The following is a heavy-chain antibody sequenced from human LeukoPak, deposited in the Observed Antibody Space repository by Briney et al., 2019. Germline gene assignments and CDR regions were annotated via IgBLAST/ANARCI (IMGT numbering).Heavy chain of an antibody. CDR3: AKDLSPNWNDGLHY. J-gene: IGHJ4*02. D-gene: IGHD1-1*01. Sequence: PGGSLRLSCAASGFTLDDYAMHWVRQSPGKGLERVSGISWHSGNIGYADSVKGRFVISRDNAKNSLYLQMDSLRPEDTAFYYCAKDLSPNWNDGLHYWGQGTLVTVSS. CDR2: ISWHSGNI. CDR1: GFTLDDYA. V-gene: IGHV3-9*01.